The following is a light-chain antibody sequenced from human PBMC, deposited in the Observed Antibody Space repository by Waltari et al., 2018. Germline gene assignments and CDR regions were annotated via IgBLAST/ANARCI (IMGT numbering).Light chain of an antibody. CDR1: QSISSY. CDR2: DAS. CDR3: QQSFSTPWT. Sequence: DIQMTQSPSSLSASVGARVTITCRASQSISSYLNWYQIKPGKAPKLLIYDASRLQSGVPSRFSGSGSGTDFTLTISSLQPDDFAIYHCQQSFSTPWTFGQGTNVEI. V-gene: IGKV1-39*01. J-gene: IGKJ1*01.